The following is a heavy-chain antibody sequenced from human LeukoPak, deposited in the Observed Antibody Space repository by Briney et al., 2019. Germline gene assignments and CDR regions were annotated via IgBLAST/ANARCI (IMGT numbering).Heavy chain of an antibody. D-gene: IGHD3-22*01. Sequence: GGSLRLSCGASGFTFSSSAMHWVRQAPGKGLEWVAVIWYDGSNKYYADSVKGRFTISRDNSKNTLYLQMNSLRAEDTAVYYCARDSLNYYDSSVDAFDIWGQGTMVTVSS. V-gene: IGHV3-33*08. CDR1: GFTFSSSA. CDR3: ARDSLNYYDSSVDAFDI. CDR2: IWYDGSNK. J-gene: IGHJ3*02.